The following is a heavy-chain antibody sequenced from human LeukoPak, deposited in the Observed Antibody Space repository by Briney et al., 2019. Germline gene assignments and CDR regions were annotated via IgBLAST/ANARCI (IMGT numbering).Heavy chain of an antibody. CDR2: INPNSGGT. CDR3: ARGGMIAVPNTPKDWFDP. CDR1: GYTFTGYY. V-gene: IGHV1-2*04. Sequence: ASVKVSCKASGYTFTGYYMHWVRQAPGQGLEWMGWINPNSGGTNYAQKFQGWVTMTRDTSISTAYMELSRLRSDDTAVYYCARGGMIAVPNTPKDWFDPWGQGTLVTVSS. D-gene: IGHD3-22*01. J-gene: IGHJ5*02.